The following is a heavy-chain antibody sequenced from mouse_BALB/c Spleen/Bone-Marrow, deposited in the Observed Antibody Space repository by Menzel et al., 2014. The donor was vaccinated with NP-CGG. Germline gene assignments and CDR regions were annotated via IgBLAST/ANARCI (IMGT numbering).Heavy chain of an antibody. CDR2: ISSGGSYT. CDR3: TRDGKGNYDYAMDY. Sequence: DVHLVESGGGLVKPGGSLKLSCAASGFTFSSYTMSWVRQTPEKRLEWVATISSGGSYTYYPDSVKGRFTISRDNAKNTLYLQMSSLKSEDTAMYYCTRDGKGNYDYAMDYWGQGTSATVSS. V-gene: IGHV5-6-4*01. J-gene: IGHJ4*01. D-gene: IGHD2-1*01. CDR1: GFTFSSYT.